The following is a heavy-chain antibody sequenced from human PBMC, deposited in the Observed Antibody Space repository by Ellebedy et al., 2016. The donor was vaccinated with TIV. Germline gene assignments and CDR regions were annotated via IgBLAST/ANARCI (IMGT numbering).Heavy chain of an antibody. CDR3: AGEDTGSATGGVDY. CDR2: VYRGGDT. Sequence: GESLKISCAASGFIVSRNYMSWVRQAPGKGLEWVSVVYRGGDTHYADSVKGRFAISRDNSKNPLYLQLNRLRVEDTAVYYCAGEDTGSATGGVDYWGQGTLVTVSS. J-gene: IGHJ4*02. V-gene: IGHV3-53*01. D-gene: IGHD1-26*01. CDR1: GFIVSRNY.